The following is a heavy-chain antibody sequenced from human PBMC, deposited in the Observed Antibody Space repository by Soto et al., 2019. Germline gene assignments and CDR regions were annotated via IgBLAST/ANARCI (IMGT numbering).Heavy chain of an antibody. J-gene: IGHJ5*02. D-gene: IGHD3-10*01. CDR2: ISHSGST. CDR1: GGSISTSDW. Sequence: QVQLQESGPGLVKPSGTLSLTCAVSGGSISTSDWWNWVRQPPGKGLEWIGEISHSGSTHYNPSLQSRVTISVDKSKNQFSLRLTSVTAADTAVYYCARGRDYGSAPAFDPWGQGTLVTVSS. CDR3: ARGRDYGSAPAFDP. V-gene: IGHV4-4*02.